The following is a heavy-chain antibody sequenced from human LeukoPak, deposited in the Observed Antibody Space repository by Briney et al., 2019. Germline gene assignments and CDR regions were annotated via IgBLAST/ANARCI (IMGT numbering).Heavy chain of an antibody. D-gene: IGHD6-19*01. J-gene: IGHJ6*02. Sequence: GGSLRLSCAASGFTFSTYAMLWVRQAPGKGQERVAIISYDGSNEYYADSVKGRFTISRDTSKSTLYLQMNSLRAEDTAVYYCARGGPGYSSAWTNYGLAVWGQGTTVTVSS. CDR3: ARGGPGYSSAWTNYGLAV. CDR1: GFTFSTYA. V-gene: IGHV3-30-3*01. CDR2: ISYDGSNE.